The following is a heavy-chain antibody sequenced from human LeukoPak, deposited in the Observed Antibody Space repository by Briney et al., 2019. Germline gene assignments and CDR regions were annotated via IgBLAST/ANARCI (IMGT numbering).Heavy chain of an antibody. CDR2: IDHSGTT. D-gene: IGHD6-6*01. J-gene: IGHJ5*02. Sequence: SETLSLTCAVYGASFSVYYWSWMRQPPGKGLEWIGEIDHSGTTKCSPSLRSRVTVSVDTSKNQFSLDLSSVTAADTAVYYCATSSQLGSYNWFDPGGQGTLATVS. CDR3: ATSSQLGSYNWFDP. CDR1: GASFSVYY. V-gene: IGHV4-34*01.